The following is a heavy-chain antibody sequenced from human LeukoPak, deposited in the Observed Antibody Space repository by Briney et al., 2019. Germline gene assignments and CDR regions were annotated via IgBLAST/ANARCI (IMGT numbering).Heavy chain of an antibody. Sequence: PGGSLRPSCAASGFTVSSNYMSWVRQAPGKGLKWVSTITGSGDTTYYADSMKGRFTISRDNSKNTLNLQMNRLRAEDTAVYYCAKTGMGHDAFDIWGQGTVVTVSS. D-gene: IGHD1-26*01. J-gene: IGHJ3*02. CDR3: AKTGMGHDAFDI. CDR1: GFTVSSNY. CDR2: ITGSGDTT. V-gene: IGHV3-23*01.